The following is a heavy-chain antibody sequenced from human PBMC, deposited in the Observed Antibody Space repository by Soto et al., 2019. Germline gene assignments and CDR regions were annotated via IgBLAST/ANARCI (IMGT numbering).Heavy chain of an antibody. V-gene: IGHV1-69*01. CDR3: ASLNNWSSGDGRIDV. J-gene: IGHJ6*02. Sequence: QVQLVQSGAEVKKPGSSVKVSCKASGGTFNTYTISWVRQVPGQGLEWMGGIMPLYAKPTYAQPFLGRLTKAADEHTSTVYMELSSLRSEDTALCYCASLNNWSSGDGRIDVWGRGTAVSVSS. CDR1: GGTFNTYT. CDR2: IMPLYAKP. D-gene: IGHD1-26*01.